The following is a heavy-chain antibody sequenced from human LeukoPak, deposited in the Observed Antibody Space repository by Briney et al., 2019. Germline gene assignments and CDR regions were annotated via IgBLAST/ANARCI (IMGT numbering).Heavy chain of an antibody. V-gene: IGHV4-59*01. CDR1: GGSLSSYY. CDR3: ARDRGYYDSSGYYPEYFQH. J-gene: IGHJ1*01. CDR2: IYYSGST. D-gene: IGHD3-22*01. Sequence: SETLSLTCTVSGGSLSSYYWSWIRQPPGKGLEWIGYIYYSGSTNYNPSLKSRVTISVDTSKNQFSLKLSSVTAADTAVYYCARDRGYYDSSGYYPEYFQHWGQGTLVTVSS.